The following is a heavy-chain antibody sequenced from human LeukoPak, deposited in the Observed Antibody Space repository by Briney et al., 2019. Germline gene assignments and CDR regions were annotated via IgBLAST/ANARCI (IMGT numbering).Heavy chain of an antibody. Sequence: PSETLSLTCAVYGGSFSGYYWSWIRQPPGKGLEWIGEINHSGSTNYNPSLKSRVTISVDTSKNQFSLKLSSVTAADTAVYYCARAQPATVTTSGAFDIWGQGTMVTVSS. V-gene: IGHV4-34*01. CDR3: ARAQPATVTTSGAFDI. CDR1: GGSFSGYY. J-gene: IGHJ3*02. CDR2: INHSGST. D-gene: IGHD4-11*01.